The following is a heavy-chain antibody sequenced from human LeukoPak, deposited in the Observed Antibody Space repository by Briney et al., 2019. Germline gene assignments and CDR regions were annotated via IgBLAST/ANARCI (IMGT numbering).Heavy chain of an antibody. CDR1: GGSFSGYY. CDR3: ARGEFDGGVYFDY. Sequence: PSETLCLTCAVYGGSFSGYYWSWIRQPPGKGLEWIGEINRSGSTNYNPSLKSRVTISVDKSKNQFSLKLSSVTAADTAVYYCARGEFDGGVYFDYWGQGTLVTVSS. J-gene: IGHJ4*02. V-gene: IGHV4-34*01. CDR2: INRSGST. D-gene: IGHD3-9*01.